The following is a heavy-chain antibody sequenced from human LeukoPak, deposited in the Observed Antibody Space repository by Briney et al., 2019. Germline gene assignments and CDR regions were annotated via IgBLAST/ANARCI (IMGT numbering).Heavy chain of an antibody. V-gene: IGHV3-7*05. Sequence: PGGSLRLSCAASGFTFSGFWMNWVRQAPGKGLEWVANIKEDGSEKNYVDSVKGRFTISRGNAKNSLYLQMNSLRAEDTAVYYCVRGGLSHWGQGTLVTVSS. D-gene: IGHD3-10*01. CDR3: VRGGLSH. CDR1: GFTFSGFW. J-gene: IGHJ4*02. CDR2: IKEDGSEK.